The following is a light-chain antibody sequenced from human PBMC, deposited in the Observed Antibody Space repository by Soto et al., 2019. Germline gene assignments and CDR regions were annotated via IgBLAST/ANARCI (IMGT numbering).Light chain of an antibody. V-gene: IGLV2-23*01. CDR2: DDT. CDR3: CLYVGGRRYV. Sequence: QSVLTQPASVSVSPGQSITISCTGTVGLVSWYQQHPGKVPKLIIYDDTKRPSGVSSRFSGSKSGNTASLTISGLQTEDEADYYCCLYVGGRRYVFGTGPKVTV. CDR1: VGL. J-gene: IGLJ1*01.